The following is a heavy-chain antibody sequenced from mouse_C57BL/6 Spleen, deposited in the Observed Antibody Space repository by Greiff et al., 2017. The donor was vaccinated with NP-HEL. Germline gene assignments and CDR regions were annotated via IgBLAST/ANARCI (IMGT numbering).Heavy chain of an antibody. CDR2: INYDGSST. CDR3: ARDTVTGFDY. D-gene: IGHD1-1*01. V-gene: IGHV5-16*01. CDR1: GFTFSDYY. J-gene: IGHJ2*01. Sequence: EVQRVESEGGLVQPGSSMKLSCTASGFTFSDYYMAWVRQVPEKGLEWVANINYDGSSTYYLDSLKSRFIISRDNAKNILYLQMSSLKSEDTATYYCARDTVTGFDYWGQGTTLTVSS.